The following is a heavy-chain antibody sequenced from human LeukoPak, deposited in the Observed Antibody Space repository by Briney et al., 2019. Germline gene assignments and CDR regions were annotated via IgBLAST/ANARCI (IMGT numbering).Heavy chain of an antibody. CDR2: ISGSGAGT. J-gene: IGHJ4*02. CDR3: AKFAGDSSGLYSYFDY. V-gene: IGHV3-23*01. D-gene: IGHD6-19*01. CDR1: GVIFSNYA. Sequence: GGALRLSCAVSGVIFSNYAMAWVREAPGKGLEWVSTISGSGAGTYYADSVKGRYTISRDNSKNTVFLQMNSLRAEDTAVYYCAKFAGDSSGLYSYFDYWGQGTLVTVSS.